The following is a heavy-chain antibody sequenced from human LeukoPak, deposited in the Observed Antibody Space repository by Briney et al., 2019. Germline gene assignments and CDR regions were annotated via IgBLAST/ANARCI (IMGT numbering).Heavy chain of an antibody. CDR3: AKSTFFSGGLGY. V-gene: IGHV1-2*06. D-gene: IGHD1-26*01. CDR2: INPNSGGT. CDR1: GYTFIDYA. J-gene: IGHJ4*02. Sequence: ASVKVSCKASGYTFIDYAFTWVRQAPGQGLEWMGRINPNSGGTNYAQKFQGRVTMTRDTSISTAYMELSRLRSDDTAVYYCAKSTFFSGGLGYWGQGTLVTVSS.